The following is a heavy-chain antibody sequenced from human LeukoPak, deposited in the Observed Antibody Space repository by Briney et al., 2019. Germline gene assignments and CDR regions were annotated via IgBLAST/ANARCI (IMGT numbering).Heavy chain of an antibody. CDR2: ISYDGSNK. J-gene: IGHJ4*02. CDR1: GFTFSSYG. D-gene: IGHD6-19*01. V-gene: IGHV3-30*18. Sequence: GGSLRLSCAASGFTFSSYGMHWVRQAPGKGLEWVAVISYDGSNKYYADSVKGRFTISRDNSKNTLYLQMNSLRAEDTAVYYCAEDRGSSGWYYFDYWGQGTLVTVSS. CDR3: AEDRGSSGWYYFDY.